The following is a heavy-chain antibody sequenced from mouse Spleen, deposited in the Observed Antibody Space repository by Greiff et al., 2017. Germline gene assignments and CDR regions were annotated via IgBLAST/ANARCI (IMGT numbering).Heavy chain of an antibody. CDR1: GFTFSSYY. CDR3: ARAGSSYRWYFDV. J-gene: IGHJ1*01. V-gene: IGHV5-9*04. Sequence: EVKLMESGGGLVKLGGSLKLSCAASGFTFSSYYMSWVRQTPEKRLEWVATISSGGGSTYYPDSVKGRFTISRDNAKNTLYLQMSSLNSEDTAVYYCARAGSSYRWYFDVWGAGTTVTVSS. CDR2: ISSGGGST. D-gene: IGHD1-1*01.